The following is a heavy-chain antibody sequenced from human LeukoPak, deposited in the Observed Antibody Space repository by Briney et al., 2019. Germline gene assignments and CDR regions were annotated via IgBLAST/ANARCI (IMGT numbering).Heavy chain of an antibody. Sequence: XETLSLTCGVSVGSISSGNWWSWVRQSPGKGLEWIGEIYHNGTPNYNPSLKSRVTISADTFKNHFSLKLTSVTAADTAVYYCATAPILRGEGGEHYKYGMDVWGQGTTVIVSS. V-gene: IGHV4/OR15-8*01. D-gene: IGHD2-2*02. CDR1: VGSISSGNW. CDR3: ATAPILRGEGGEHYKYGMDV. J-gene: IGHJ6*02. CDR2: IYHNGTP.